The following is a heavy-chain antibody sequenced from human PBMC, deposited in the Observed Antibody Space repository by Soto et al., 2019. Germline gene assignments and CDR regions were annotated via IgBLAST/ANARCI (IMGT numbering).Heavy chain of an antibody. J-gene: IGHJ4*02. Sequence: GGSLRLSCAASGFTFSSYAMHWVRQAPGKGLEWVAVISYDGSNKYYADSVKGRFTISRDNSKNTLYLQMNSLRAEDTAVYYCARDRAFLTGRRYDSSGYHLDYWGQGTLVTVSS. CDR3: ARDRAFLTGRRYDSSGYHLDY. CDR2: ISYDGSNK. D-gene: IGHD3-22*01. V-gene: IGHV3-30-3*01. CDR1: GFTFSSYA.